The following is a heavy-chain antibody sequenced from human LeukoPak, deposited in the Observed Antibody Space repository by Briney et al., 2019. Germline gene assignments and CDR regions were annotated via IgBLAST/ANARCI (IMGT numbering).Heavy chain of an antibody. CDR2: INNDGGGT. D-gene: IGHD6-19*01. CDR1: GFTFSNYW. CDR3: SNGRTSSGTLQHDY. Sequence: GGSLRLSCTASGFTFSNYWIHWVRQPPGKGLVWVSRINNDGGGTIYADSVRGRFTISRDNAKNSLYLQMNSLRAEDTALYYCSNGRTSSGTLQHDYWGQGTLVTVSS. J-gene: IGHJ4*02. V-gene: IGHV3-74*01.